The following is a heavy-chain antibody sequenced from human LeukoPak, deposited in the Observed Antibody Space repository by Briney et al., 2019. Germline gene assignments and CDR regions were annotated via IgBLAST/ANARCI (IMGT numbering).Heavy chain of an antibody. CDR2: IRSKVYGGIP. J-gene: IGHJ4*02. V-gene: IGHV3-49*04. Sequence: PGGSLRLSCAASGFTFSSYAMSWVRQVPGKGLEWVGFIRSKVYGGIPEYAASVKGRFTISRDDSKGIAYLQMNSLKTEDTAVYYCTRDQTPYYWGQGTLVTVSS. CDR3: TRDQTPYY. CDR1: GFTFSSYA.